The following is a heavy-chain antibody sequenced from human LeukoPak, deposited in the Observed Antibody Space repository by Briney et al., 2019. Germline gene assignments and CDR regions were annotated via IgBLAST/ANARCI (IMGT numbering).Heavy chain of an antibody. V-gene: IGHV1-8*01. J-gene: IGHJ3*02. CDR3: ARGPVVTAHAFDI. CDR1: GYTFTRYD. CDR2: MNPNSGNT. D-gene: IGHD2-21*02. Sequence: GASVKVSCKASGYTFTRYDINWVRQATGQGLEWMGWMNPNSGNTGYAQKLQGRVTMTRNTSISTAYMELSSLRSEDTAVYYCARGPVVTAHAFDIWGQGTMATVSS.